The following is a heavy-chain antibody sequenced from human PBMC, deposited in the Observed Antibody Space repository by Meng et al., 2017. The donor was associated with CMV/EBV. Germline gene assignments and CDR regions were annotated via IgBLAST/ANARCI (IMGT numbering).Heavy chain of an antibody. CDR2: IYYSGST. J-gene: IGHJ4*02. D-gene: IGHD6-13*01. V-gene: IGHV4-39*07. Sequence: GSLRLSCTVSGGPISSSSYYWGWIRQPPGKGLEWIGSIYYSGSTYYNPSLKSRVTISVDTSKNQFSLKLSSVTAADTAVYYCAREPLGSSWSPLHFDYWGQGTLVTVSS. CDR1: GGPISSSSYY. CDR3: AREPLGSSWSPLHFDY.